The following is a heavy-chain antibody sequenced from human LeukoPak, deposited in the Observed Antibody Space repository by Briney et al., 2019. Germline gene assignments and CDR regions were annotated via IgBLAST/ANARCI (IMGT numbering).Heavy chain of an antibody. CDR1: GGSISSYY. V-gene: IGHV4-59*12. D-gene: IGHD2-2*01. CDR2: IYYSGNT. Sequence: SETLSLTCTVSGGSISSYYWSWIRQPPGKGLECIGYIYYSGNTNYNPSLKSRVTISVDMSKNQFSLKLSSVTAADTAVYYCARGIVVVPAVRGYWFDPWGQGTLVTVSS. CDR3: ARGIVVVPAVRGYWFDP. J-gene: IGHJ5*02.